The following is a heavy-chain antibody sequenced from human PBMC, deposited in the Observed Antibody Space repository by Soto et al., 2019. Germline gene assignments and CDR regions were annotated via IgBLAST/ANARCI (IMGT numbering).Heavy chain of an antibody. CDR3: ARQGGSSWSHNWFDP. CDR2: IYPGASET. D-gene: IGHD6-13*01. Sequence: XESLTISDKGSGYSFTSYWIGLVRQMRGKGLEWMGIIYPGASETRYSPSFQGQVTISADKSISTAYLHWSSLKASDTAMYYCARQGGSSWSHNWFDPWGQGTLVTVSS. V-gene: IGHV5-51*01. CDR1: GYSFTSYW. J-gene: IGHJ5*02.